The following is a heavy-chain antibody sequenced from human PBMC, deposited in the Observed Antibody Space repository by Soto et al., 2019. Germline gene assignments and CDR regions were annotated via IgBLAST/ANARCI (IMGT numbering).Heavy chain of an antibody. CDR3: AKDHRD. CDR2: ISGSGGTT. J-gene: IGHJ4*02. CDR1: GFTFSNYG. V-gene: IGHV3-23*01. Sequence: EVQLLESGGGLVQPGGSLRLSCAGSGFTFSNYGMSWVRQAPGKGLEWVSAISGSGGTTYYADSVRGRFTISRDNSKNTLYLQMNSLRAEDTALYYGAKDHRDWGQGILVTVSS.